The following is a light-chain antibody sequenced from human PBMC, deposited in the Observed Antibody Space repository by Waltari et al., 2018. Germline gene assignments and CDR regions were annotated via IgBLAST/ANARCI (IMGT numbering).Light chain of an antibody. CDR1: NSHIGTYIY. J-gene: IGLJ3*02. Sequence: QSALTQPASVSGSPGRSITISCTRTNSHIGTYIYVTWYQQHPDKAPKLIIYDVNKRPSGVSRRFSGSKSGNTASLTFSGLQAEDEADYYCSSYKVNNTWVFGGGTYVTVL. V-gene: IGLV2-14*03. CDR3: SSYKVNNTWV. CDR2: DVN.